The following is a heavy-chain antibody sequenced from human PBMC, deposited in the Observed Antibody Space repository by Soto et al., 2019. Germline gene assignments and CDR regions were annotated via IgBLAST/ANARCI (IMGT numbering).Heavy chain of an antibody. CDR2: INPNSGGT. CDR1: GYTFTGYY. Sequence: ASVKVSCKASGYTFTGYYMHWVRQAPGQGLEWMGWINPNSGGTNYAQKFQGRVTMTRDTSISTAYMELGRLRSDDTAVYYCARGTVTHPGLLYNWFDPWGQGTLVTVSS. CDR3: ARGTVTHPGLLYNWFDP. V-gene: IGHV1-2*02. D-gene: IGHD4-17*01. J-gene: IGHJ5*02.